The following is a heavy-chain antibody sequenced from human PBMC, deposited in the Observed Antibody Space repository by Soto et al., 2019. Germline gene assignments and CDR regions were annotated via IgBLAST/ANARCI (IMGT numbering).Heavy chain of an antibody. CDR3: ARDRSSYCSSTSCSPRGDFDY. CDR1: GGTFNSYA. V-gene: IGHV1-69*13. CDR2: IIPIFGTA. J-gene: IGHJ4*02. Sequence: GASVHVCCEDTGGTFNSYANSWVRQASRQGLERMGGIIPIFGTANYAQKFQGRVTITADESTSTAYMELSSLRSEDTAVYYCARDRSSYCSSTSCSPRGDFDYWGQGTLVTVSS. D-gene: IGHD2-2*01.